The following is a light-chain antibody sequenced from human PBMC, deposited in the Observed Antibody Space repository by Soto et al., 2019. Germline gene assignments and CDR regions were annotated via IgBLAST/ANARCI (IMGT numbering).Light chain of an antibody. CDR3: ATWDDSLSGVV. Sequence: QSVLTQPPSASGTPGQGVTISCSGSSSNIEFNYVYWYQYLPGTAPKLLIYRNDQRPSGVPDRFYGSKSGATASLANSGLRSEDEAEYSCATWDDSLSGVVFGGGTKLTVL. J-gene: IGLJ3*02. V-gene: IGLV1-47*01. CDR2: RND. CDR1: SSNIEFNY.